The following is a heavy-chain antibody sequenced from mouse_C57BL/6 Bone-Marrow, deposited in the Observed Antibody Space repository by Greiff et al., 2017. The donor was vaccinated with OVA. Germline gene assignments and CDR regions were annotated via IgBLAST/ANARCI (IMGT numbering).Heavy chain of an antibody. D-gene: IGHD1-1*01. V-gene: IGHV2-5*01. CDR1: GFSLTSYG. CDR3: ARSNLLLRSYAMDY. Sequence: VKLVESGPGLVQPSQSLSITCTVSGFSLTSYGVHWVRQSPGKGLEWLGVIWRGGSTDYNAAFMSRLSITKDNSKSQVFFKMNSLQADDTAIYYCARSNLLLRSYAMDYWGQGTSVTVSS. J-gene: IGHJ4*01. CDR2: IWRGGST.